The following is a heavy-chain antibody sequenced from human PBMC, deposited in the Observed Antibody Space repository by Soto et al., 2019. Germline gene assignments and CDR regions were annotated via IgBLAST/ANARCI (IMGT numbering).Heavy chain of an antibody. Sequence: QVQLQESGPGLVKPSGTLSLTCAVSGGSISSRNWWSWVRQPPGKRLQWIGEFYHSGTTNYNPSLKSRVTISPDKSNNQFSLMLSSVTAADTAVYYGARVGEGFYYGMDVWGQWTTVTVSS. CDR3: ARVGEGFYYGMDV. J-gene: IGHJ6*02. CDR1: GGSISSRNW. CDR2: FYHSGTT. V-gene: IGHV4-4*02.